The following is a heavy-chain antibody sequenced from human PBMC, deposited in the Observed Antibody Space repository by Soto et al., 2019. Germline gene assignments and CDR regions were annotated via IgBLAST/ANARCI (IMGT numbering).Heavy chain of an antibody. CDR1: GGSITNYF. J-gene: IGHJ5*02. CDR2: MYYSGST. CDR3: TRAEYYDRWSDKDDLHWFDP. Sequence: SETLSLTCTVSGGSITNYFWSWIRQPPGKGLEWIGYMYYSGSTNYNPSLKSRVTMSIDTSKNQFSLKLSSVAAADTAVYYCTRAEYYDRWSDKDDLHWFDPWGQGKLVTVS. V-gene: IGHV4-59*01. D-gene: IGHD3-3*01.